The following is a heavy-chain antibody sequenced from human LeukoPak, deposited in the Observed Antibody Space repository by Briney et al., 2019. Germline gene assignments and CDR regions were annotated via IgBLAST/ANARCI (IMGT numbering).Heavy chain of an antibody. CDR1: GGSFSGYY. CDR2: INHSGST. Sequence: SETLSLTCAVYGGSFSGYYWSWIRQPPGKGLESLGEINHSGSTNYNPSLKSRVTISVDTSKNQFSLKLSSVTAADTAVYYCARDLMRRRIAVAESWGQGTLVTVSS. CDR3: ARDLMRRRIAVAES. V-gene: IGHV4-34*01. D-gene: IGHD6-19*01. J-gene: IGHJ5*02.